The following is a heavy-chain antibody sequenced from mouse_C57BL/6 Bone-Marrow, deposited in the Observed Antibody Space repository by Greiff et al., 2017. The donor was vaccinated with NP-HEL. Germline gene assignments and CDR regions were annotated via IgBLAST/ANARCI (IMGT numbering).Heavy chain of an antibody. J-gene: IGHJ1*03. CDR2: IDPSDSYT. D-gene: IGHD2-4*01. CDR1: GYTFTGYW. CDR3: ARYDYGSYWYFDV. Sequence: QVQLQQPGAELVRPGTSVKLSCKASGYTFTGYWMHWVKQRPGQGLEWIGVIDPSDSYTNYNQKFKGKATLTVDTSSSTAYMQLSSLTSEDSAVYYCARYDYGSYWYFDVWGTGTTVTVSS. V-gene: IGHV1-59*01.